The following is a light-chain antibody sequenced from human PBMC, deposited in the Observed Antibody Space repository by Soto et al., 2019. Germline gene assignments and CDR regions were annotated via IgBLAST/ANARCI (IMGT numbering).Light chain of an antibody. CDR3: ATWDDSLNAL. CDR2: SNN. V-gene: IGLV1-44*01. J-gene: IGLJ2*01. CDR1: SSNIGSNT. Sequence: QSALTQPPSASGTPGQRVTISCSGSSSNIGSNTVHWYQQLPGTAPKLLIYSNNQRPSGVPDRFSGSKSGTSASLAISGLRSEDEADYYCATWDDSLNALFGGGTKLTVL.